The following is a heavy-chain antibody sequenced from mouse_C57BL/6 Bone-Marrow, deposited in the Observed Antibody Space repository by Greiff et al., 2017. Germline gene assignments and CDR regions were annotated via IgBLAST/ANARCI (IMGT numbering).Heavy chain of an antibody. V-gene: IGHV1-50*01. D-gene: IGHD2-3*01. CDR3: SRMGWSFDY. CDR1: GYTFTSYW. J-gene: IGHJ2*01. Sequence: QVQLQQPGAELVKPGASVKLSCKASGYTFTSYWMQWVKPRPGQGLEWIGEIDPSDSYTNYNQKFKGKATLTVDTASSTAYMQLSRLTSEDSAVYYCSRMGWSFDYWGQGTTLTVSS. CDR2: IDPSDSYT.